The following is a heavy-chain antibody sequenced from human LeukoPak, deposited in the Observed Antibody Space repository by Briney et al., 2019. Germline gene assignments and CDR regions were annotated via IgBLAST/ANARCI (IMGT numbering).Heavy chain of an antibody. Sequence: SETLSLTCTVSGGSISSYCWSWIRQPPGKGLEWIGYIFYSGSTNYNPSLKSRVTISVDTSKNQFSLKLSSVTAADTAVYYCARESGLDQIDYWGQGTLVTVSS. CDR2: IFYSGST. CDR3: ARESGLDQIDY. D-gene: IGHD2-2*01. CDR1: GGSISSYC. V-gene: IGHV4-59*01. J-gene: IGHJ4*02.